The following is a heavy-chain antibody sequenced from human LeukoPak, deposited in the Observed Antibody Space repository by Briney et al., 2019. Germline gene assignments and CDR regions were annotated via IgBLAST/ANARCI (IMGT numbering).Heavy chain of an antibody. CDR1: GGSFSSSTYY. Sequence: SETLSLTCAVSGGSFSSSTYYWSWIRQHPGKGLEWIGYIYYSGSTYYNPSLKSRVTISVDTSKNQFSLKLSSVTAADTAVYYCARETVVVAATRAFDIWGQGTMVTVSS. J-gene: IGHJ3*02. D-gene: IGHD2-15*01. CDR3: ARETVVVAATRAFDI. CDR2: IYYSGST. V-gene: IGHV4-31*11.